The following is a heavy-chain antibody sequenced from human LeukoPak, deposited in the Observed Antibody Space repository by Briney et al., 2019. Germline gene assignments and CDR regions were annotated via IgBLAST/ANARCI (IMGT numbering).Heavy chain of an antibody. J-gene: IGHJ4*02. CDR3: STTYYYDSSEGY. D-gene: IGHD3-22*01. Sequence: GGSLRLSCAASGFTFSSYWMSWVRQAPGKGLEWVGRIKSKTDGGTTDYAAPVKGRFTISRDDSKNTLYLQMNSLKTEDTAVYYCSTTYYYDSSEGYWGQGTLVTVSS. V-gene: IGHV3-15*01. CDR2: IKSKTDGGTT. CDR1: GFTFSSYW.